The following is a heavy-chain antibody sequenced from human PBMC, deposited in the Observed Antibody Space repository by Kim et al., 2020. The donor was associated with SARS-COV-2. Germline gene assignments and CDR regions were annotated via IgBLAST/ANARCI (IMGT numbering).Heavy chain of an antibody. Sequence: GGSLRLSCAASGFTFSSYAMSWVRQAPGKGLEWVSAISGSGGSTYYADSVKGRFTISRDNSKNTLYLQMNSLRAEDTAVYYCAKVESYYDYVWGSYRPPPLLLDYWGQGTLVTVSS. CDR3: AKVESYYDYVWGSYRPPPLLLDY. D-gene: IGHD3-16*02. CDR2: ISGSGGST. V-gene: IGHV3-23*01. J-gene: IGHJ4*02. CDR1: GFTFSSYA.